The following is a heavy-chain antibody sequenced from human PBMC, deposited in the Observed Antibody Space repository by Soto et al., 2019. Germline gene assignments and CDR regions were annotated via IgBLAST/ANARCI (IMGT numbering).Heavy chain of an antibody. Sequence: QVQLVESGGGVVQPGRSLRLSCAASGFTFSSYGMHWVRQAPGKGLEWVAVIWYDGSNKYYADSVKGRFTISRDNSKNTLYLQMNTLRAEDTAVYYWAMDPNFGVVVPAAIGWFDPWGQGTVVTVSS. D-gene: IGHD2-2*01. CDR1: GFTFSSYG. J-gene: IGHJ5*02. V-gene: IGHV3-33*01. CDR2: IWYDGSNK. CDR3: AMDPNFGVVVPAAIGWFDP.